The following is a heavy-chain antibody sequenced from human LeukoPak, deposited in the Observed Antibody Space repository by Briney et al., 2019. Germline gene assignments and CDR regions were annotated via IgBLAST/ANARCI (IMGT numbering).Heavy chain of an antibody. CDR2: IYYSGST. D-gene: IGHD6-19*01. Sequence: SETLSLTCTVSGGSISSNYWSWIRQPPGKGLEWIGYIYYSGSTNYNPSLKSRVTISLDTSKNQFSLKLSSVTAADTAVYYCARDTSRAVADYWGQGTLVTVSS. CDR3: ARDTSRAVADY. V-gene: IGHV4-59*01. J-gene: IGHJ4*02. CDR1: GGSISSNY.